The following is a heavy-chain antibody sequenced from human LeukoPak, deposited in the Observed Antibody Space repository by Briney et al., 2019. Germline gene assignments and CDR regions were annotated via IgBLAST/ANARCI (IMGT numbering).Heavy chain of an antibody. J-gene: IGHJ4*02. Sequence: SETLSLTCAVYGGSFSGYYWSWIRQPPGKGLEWIGEINHSGSTNYNPSLKSRVTISVDTSKNQFSLKLSSVTAADTAVYYCARRYCSSTSCPTSFDYWGQGTLVTVSP. CDR1: GGSFSGYY. D-gene: IGHD2-2*01. V-gene: IGHV4-34*01. CDR3: ARRYCSSTSCPTSFDY. CDR2: INHSGST.